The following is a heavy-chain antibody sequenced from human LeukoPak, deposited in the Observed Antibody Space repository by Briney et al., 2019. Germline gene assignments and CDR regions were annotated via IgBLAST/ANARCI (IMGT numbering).Heavy chain of an antibody. Sequence: SETLSLTCTVSGGSISSSSYYWGWIRQPPGKGLEWIGSIYYSGSTYYNPSLKSRVTISVDTSKNQFSLKLSSVTAADTAVYYCARLASSWYQDWYFDLWGRGTLVTVSS. J-gene: IGHJ2*01. D-gene: IGHD6-13*01. CDR3: ARLASSWYQDWYFDL. CDR1: GGSISSSSYY. CDR2: IYYSGST. V-gene: IGHV4-39*07.